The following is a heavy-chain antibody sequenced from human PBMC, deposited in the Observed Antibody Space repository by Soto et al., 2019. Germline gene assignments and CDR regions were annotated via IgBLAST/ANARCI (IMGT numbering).Heavy chain of an antibody. D-gene: IGHD3-10*01. CDR2: IYYSGST. V-gene: IGHV4-59*12. J-gene: IGHJ6*02. CDR1: GGCINSDY. Sequence: PSETLSLTCTVYGGCINSDYWSWIRQPPGKGLEWIGYIYYSGSTYYNPSLKSLVTISVDTSKNQFSLKLSSVTAADTAVYYCARGRYYGSGSYGMDVWGQGTTVTVSS. CDR3: ARGRYYGSGSYGMDV.